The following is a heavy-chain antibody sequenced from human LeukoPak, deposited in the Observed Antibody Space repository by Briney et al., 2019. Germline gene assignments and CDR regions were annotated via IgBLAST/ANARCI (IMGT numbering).Heavy chain of an antibody. V-gene: IGHV4-59*08. J-gene: IGHJ6*04. CDR2: IHSSEGT. CDR1: GGSLIGYY. Sequence: PSETLSLTCTVSGGSLIGYYWGWIRQPPGKGLECIGYIHSSEGTAHNASLKSRLTILLDTSKTQFSLTLSSATAADTAVYYCARHVYGEGMVVWGKGTTVTVSS. D-gene: IGHD4-17*01. CDR3: ARHVYGEGMVV.